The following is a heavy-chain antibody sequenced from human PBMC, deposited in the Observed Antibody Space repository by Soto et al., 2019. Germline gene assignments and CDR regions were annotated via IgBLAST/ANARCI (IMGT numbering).Heavy chain of an antibody. V-gene: IGHV3-23*01. Sequence: GGSLRLSCAASGFAFSSHPMSWVRPAPEKGLEWVSGISDSGGITYNADSVKGRFTISRDNSKNTLYLQMNSLRAEDTAVYYCARRAIGSSRAFDIWGQGTMVTVSS. J-gene: IGHJ3*02. CDR3: ARRAIGSSRAFDI. CDR1: GFAFSSHP. D-gene: IGHD6-6*01. CDR2: ISDSGGIT.